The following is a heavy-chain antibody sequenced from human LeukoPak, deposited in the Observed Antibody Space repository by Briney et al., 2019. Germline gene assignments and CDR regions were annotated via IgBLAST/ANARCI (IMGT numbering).Heavy chain of an antibody. CDR3: ARGKYSYGYVAY. D-gene: IGHD5-18*01. CDR1: GGSISSYY. J-gene: IGHJ4*02. Sequence: PSETLSLTXTVSGGSISSYYWSWIRQTPGKGLEWLGYIYYSGSTNYNPSLKSRVTISVDTSKNQFSLKLSSVTAADTAVYYCARGKYSYGYVAYWGQGTLVTVSS. V-gene: IGHV4-59*01. CDR2: IYYSGST.